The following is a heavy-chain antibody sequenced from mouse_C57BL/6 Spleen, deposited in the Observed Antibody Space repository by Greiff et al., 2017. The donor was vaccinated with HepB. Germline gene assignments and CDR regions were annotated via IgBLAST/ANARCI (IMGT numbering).Heavy chain of an antibody. D-gene: IGHD2-12*01. J-gene: IGHJ3*01. CDR1: GYTFTSYW. CDR3: ALRRFAY. Sequence: QVQLQQPGAELVKPGASVKLSCKASGYTFTSYWMQWVKQRPGQGLEWIGEIDPSDSYTNYNQKFKGKATLTVDTSSSTAYMQLSSLTSEYSAVYYCALRRFAYWGQGTLVTVSA. V-gene: IGHV1-50*01. CDR2: IDPSDSYT.